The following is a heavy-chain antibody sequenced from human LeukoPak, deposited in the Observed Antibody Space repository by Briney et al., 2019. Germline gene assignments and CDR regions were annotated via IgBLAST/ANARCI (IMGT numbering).Heavy chain of an antibody. D-gene: IGHD1-26*01. Sequence: ASVKVSCKASGYTFTSYGISWVRQAPGLGLEWVGWISGYNGNTSYAQKVQGRVTMTTDTSTSTAYMELRSLRSDDTAVYYCALSGSYAPFDYWGQGTLVTVSS. CDR3: ALSGSYAPFDY. CDR1: GYTFTSYG. CDR2: ISGYNGNT. V-gene: IGHV1-18*01. J-gene: IGHJ4*02.